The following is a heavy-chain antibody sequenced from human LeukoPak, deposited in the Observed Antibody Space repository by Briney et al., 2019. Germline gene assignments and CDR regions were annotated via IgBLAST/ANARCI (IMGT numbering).Heavy chain of an antibody. CDR3: ARFGYSGWNLEN. J-gene: IGHJ4*02. D-gene: IGHD5-12*01. Sequence: PGRSLRLSCAASGFSFRDFWMTWVRQAPGKGLEWVANINQGGGVEYYVDSVKGRFTISRDDTESSLYVQMNSLRDEDTAVYYCARFGYSGWNLENWGQGTLVTVSS. CDR2: INQGGGVE. V-gene: IGHV3-7*02. CDR1: GFSFRDFW.